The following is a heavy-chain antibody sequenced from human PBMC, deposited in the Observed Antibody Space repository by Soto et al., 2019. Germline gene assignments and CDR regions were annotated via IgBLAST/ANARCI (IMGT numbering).Heavy chain of an antibody. CDR3: AKARCITTDCYVPDY. Sequence: EVQLLESGGGLVQPGGSLRLSCVASGFTFSTYTMSWARQPPGRGLEGVSVISGSGGRPSYADSVQGRFSISRDNPKNTLYLQMNGLRGEDTARYYCAKARCITTDCYVPDYWGQGTLVTVSS. CDR1: GFTFSTYT. D-gene: IGHD3-10*01. J-gene: IGHJ4*02. V-gene: IGHV3-23*01. CDR2: ISGSGGRP.